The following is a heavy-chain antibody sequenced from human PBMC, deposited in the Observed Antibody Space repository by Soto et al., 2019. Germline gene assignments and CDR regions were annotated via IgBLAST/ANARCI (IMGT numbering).Heavy chain of an antibody. CDR1: GFTFDNYA. J-gene: IGHJ3*02. V-gene: IGHV3-9*01. D-gene: IGHD6-19*01. CDR2: VSWYCGSR. CDR3: SKEDYSSGSLDDSAAFDI. Sequence: GGSLRLSCSASGFTFDNYAMHWVRQAPGKGLEWVSGVSWYCGSRGYADSVKGRFTIASDNAKNSLYLQMNSPRAEDTDLYYCSKEDYSSGSLDDSAAFDIWGQGKMVPVSS.